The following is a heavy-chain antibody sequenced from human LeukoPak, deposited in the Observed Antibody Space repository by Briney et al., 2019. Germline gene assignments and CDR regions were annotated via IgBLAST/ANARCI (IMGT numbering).Heavy chain of an antibody. CDR2: ISGSGGST. CDR3: AILAVAGTSSGYFDY. D-gene: IGHD6-19*01. V-gene: IGHV3-23*01. J-gene: IGHJ4*02. Sequence: GGSLRLSCAASGFTFSSYAMSWVRQAPGKGLEWVSAISGSGGSTYYADSVKGRFTISRDNSKNTLYLQMNSLRAEDTAVYYCAILAVAGTSSGYFDYWGQGTLVTVSS. CDR1: GFTFSSYA.